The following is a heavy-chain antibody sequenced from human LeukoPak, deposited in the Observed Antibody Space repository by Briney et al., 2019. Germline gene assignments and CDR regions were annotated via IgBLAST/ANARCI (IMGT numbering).Heavy chain of an antibody. V-gene: IGHV3-11*04. CDR3: ARVEDLYGDYGPYDY. Sequence: GGSLRLSCTVSGFTLGDYYVNWIRQAPGKGLEWVSIISSSITTVYYADSVKGRFTISRDNAKNLLYLQMNSLRAEDTAVYYCARVEDLYGDYGPYDYWGQGTLVTVSS. D-gene: IGHD4-17*01. CDR2: ISSSITTV. CDR1: GFTLGDYY. J-gene: IGHJ4*02.